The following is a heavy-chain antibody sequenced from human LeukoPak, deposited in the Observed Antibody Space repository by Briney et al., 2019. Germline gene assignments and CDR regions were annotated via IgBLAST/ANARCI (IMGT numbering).Heavy chain of an antibody. D-gene: IGHD6-19*01. CDR2: ISSDGSNK. J-gene: IGHJ4*02. CDR1: GFTFSNYV. Sequence: PGRSLRLSCAASGFTFSNYVMHWVRQGPGEGLEWVALISSDGSNKYYADSVKGRFTISRDNSKNTLFLQMNSLRAEDTAVFYCAKGRSREILAGTPEFDYWGQGTLVTVSS. V-gene: IGHV3-30*18. CDR3: AKGRSREILAGTPEFDY.